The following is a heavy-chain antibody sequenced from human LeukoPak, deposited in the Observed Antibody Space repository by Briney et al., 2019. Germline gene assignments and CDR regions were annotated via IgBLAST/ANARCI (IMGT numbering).Heavy chain of an antibody. CDR2: INPNSGGT. Sequence: ASVKVSCKASGYTFTGYYMHWVRQAPGQGLEWMEWINPNSGGTNYAQKFQGRVTMTRDTSISTAYMELSRLRSDDTAVYYCARVDDYGFKWFDPWGQGTLVTVSS. V-gene: IGHV1-2*02. CDR1: GYTFTGYY. D-gene: IGHD3-16*01. J-gene: IGHJ5*02. CDR3: ARVDDYGFKWFDP.